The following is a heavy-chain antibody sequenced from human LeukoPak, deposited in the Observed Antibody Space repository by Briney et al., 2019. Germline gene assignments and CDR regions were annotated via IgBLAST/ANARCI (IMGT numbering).Heavy chain of an antibody. CDR1: GGSISSYY. V-gene: IGHV4-59*12. CDR3: ARGQGAPSGYWSDY. D-gene: IGHD3-3*01. J-gene: IGHJ4*02. CDR2: IYYSGST. Sequence: SETLSLTCTVSGGSISSYYWSWIRQPPGKGLEWIGYIYYSGSTNYNPSLKSRVTISVDTSKNQFSLKLSSVTAADTAVYYCARGQGAPSGYWSDYWGQGTLVTVSS.